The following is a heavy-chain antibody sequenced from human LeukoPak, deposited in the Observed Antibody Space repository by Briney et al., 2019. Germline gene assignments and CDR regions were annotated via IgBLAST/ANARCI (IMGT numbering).Heavy chain of an antibody. D-gene: IGHD6-13*01. Sequence: PSQTLSLTCAISGDSVSSNSAAWNWIRQSPSRGLEWLGRTYYRSKWYNDYAVSVKSRITIDPDTSKNQFSLQLNSVTPEDTAVYYCARDTGARYSSSWYIWRGGDAFDIWGQGTMVTVSS. CDR1: GDSVSSNSAA. CDR2: TYYRSKWYN. J-gene: IGHJ3*02. CDR3: ARDTGARYSSSWYIWRGGDAFDI. V-gene: IGHV6-1*01.